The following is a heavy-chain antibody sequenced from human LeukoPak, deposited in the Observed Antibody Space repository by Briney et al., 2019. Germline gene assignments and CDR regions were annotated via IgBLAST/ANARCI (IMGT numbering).Heavy chain of an antibody. CDR3: ASPSSSSKGFTY. Sequence: ASVKVSCKASGYTFTGCYMHWVRQAPGQGLEWMGWINPNSGGTNYAQKFQGRVTMTRDTSISTAYMELSRLRSDDTAVYYCASPSSSSKGFTYWGQGTLVTVSS. D-gene: IGHD6-6*01. J-gene: IGHJ4*02. V-gene: IGHV1-2*02. CDR1: GYTFTGCY. CDR2: INPNSGGT.